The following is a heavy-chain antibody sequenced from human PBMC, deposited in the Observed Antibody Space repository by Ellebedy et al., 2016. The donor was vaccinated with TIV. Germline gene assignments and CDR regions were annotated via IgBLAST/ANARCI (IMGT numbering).Heavy chain of an antibody. D-gene: IGHD2-21*02. J-gene: IGHJ4*02. CDR1: GFTFSSYW. Sequence: GESLKISCAASGFTFSSYWMSWVRQAPGKGLEWVANIKQDGSEKYYVDSVKGRFTISRDNAKNSLYLQMNSLRAEDTAVYYCARVLCSSGDCYSNDYWGQGTLVTVSS. V-gene: IGHV3-7*01. CDR2: IKQDGSEK. CDR3: ARVLCSSGDCYSNDY.